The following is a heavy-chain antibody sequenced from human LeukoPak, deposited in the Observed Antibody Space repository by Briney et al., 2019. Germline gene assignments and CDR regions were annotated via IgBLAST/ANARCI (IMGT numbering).Heavy chain of an antibody. CDR1: GFTFSSYS. CDR2: ISSSSSYI. Sequence: PGGSLRLSCAASGFTFSSYSMNWVRQAPGKGLEWVSSISSSSSYIYYADSVKGRFTISRDNAKNSLYLQMNSLRAGDTAVYYCARGSYGSGSEFDYWGQGTLVTVSS. V-gene: IGHV3-21*01. CDR3: ARGSYGSGSEFDY. D-gene: IGHD3-10*01. J-gene: IGHJ4*02.